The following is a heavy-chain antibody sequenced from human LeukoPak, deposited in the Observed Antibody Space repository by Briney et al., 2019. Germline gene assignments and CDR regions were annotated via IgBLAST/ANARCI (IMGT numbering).Heavy chain of an antibody. D-gene: IGHD4-11*01. CDR3: ARAYIQFIDY. V-gene: IGHV3-66*01. CDR2: IYSGGST. CDR1: GFTFSNYA. Sequence: GGSLRLSCAASGFTFSNYAMSWVRQAPGKGLEWVSVIYSGGSTYYADSVKGRFTISRDNSKNTLYLQMNSLRAEDTAVYYCARAYIQFIDYWGQGTLVTVSS. J-gene: IGHJ4*02.